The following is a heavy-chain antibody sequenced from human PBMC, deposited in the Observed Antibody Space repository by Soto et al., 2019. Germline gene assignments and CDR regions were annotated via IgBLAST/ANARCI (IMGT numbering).Heavy chain of an antibody. CDR2: ISAYNGNT. J-gene: IGHJ4*02. CDR1: GYTFTSYG. D-gene: IGHD4-17*01. CDR3: ARAPTATVTAAFDY. V-gene: IGHV1-18*01. Sequence: ASVKVSCKASGYTFTSYGISWVRQAPGQGLEWMGWISAYNGNTNYAQKLQGRVTMTTDTSTSTAYMELRSLRSDDTAVYYRARAPTATVTAAFDYWGQGTLVTVSS.